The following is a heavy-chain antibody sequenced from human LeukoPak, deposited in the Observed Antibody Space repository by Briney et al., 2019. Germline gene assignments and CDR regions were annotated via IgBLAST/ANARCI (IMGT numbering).Heavy chain of an antibody. CDR1: GGSISSYY. V-gene: IGHV4-59*01. CDR3: ARGSYLEYSSSSQYYHYYGMAV. D-gene: IGHD6-6*01. J-gene: IGHJ6*02. CDR2: IYYSGST. Sequence: SETLSLTCTVSGGSISSYYWSWIRQPPGKGLEWIGYIYYSGSTNYNPSLKRRVTISVDTSKNQFSLQLRYVTAAATALHYCARGSYLEYSSSSQYYHYYGMAVWGQGPTVPVSS.